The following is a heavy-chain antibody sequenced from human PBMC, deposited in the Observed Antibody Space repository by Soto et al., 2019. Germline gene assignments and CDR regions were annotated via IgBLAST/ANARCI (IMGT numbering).Heavy chain of an antibody. CDR3: ARGYYDSSGYYPSPYPFSRSYFDY. Sequence: ASVKVSCKASGYTFNSYDINWVRQATGQGPEWMGWMNPNSGSTGYAQRFQGRVIMTRNTSISTAYMELSSLRSEDTAVYYCARGYYDSSGYYPSPYPFSRSYFDYWGQGTLVTVSS. CDR1: GYTFNSYD. V-gene: IGHV1-8*01. CDR2: MNPNSGST. D-gene: IGHD3-22*01. J-gene: IGHJ4*02.